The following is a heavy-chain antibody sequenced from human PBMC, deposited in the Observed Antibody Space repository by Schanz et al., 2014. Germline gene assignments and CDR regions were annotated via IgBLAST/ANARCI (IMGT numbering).Heavy chain of an antibody. CDR1: GFTFSSYA. CDR2: ISASGGST. J-gene: IGHJ6*02. D-gene: IGHD2-15*01. CDR3: AKARRKSNCSGGRCFHCSYYGMDV. V-gene: IGHV3-23*01. Sequence: EGQLLESGGGLIQPGGFLRLSCAASGFTFSSYAMSWVRQAPGKGLEWVSTISASGGSTYYADSVKGRFTISRDNSKNILYLQRNSLRAEDTAVYYCAKARRKSNCSGGRCFHCSYYGMDVWGQGTTVTVSS.